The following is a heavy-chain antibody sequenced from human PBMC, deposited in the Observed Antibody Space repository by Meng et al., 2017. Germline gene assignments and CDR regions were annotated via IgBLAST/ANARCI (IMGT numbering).Heavy chain of an antibody. J-gene: IGHJ4*02. Sequence: QVQLQQGGAGLLKLSETLSLTCAVYGGSFSGYYWSWIRQPPGKGLEWIGEINHSGSTNYNPSLKSRVTISVDTSKNQFSLKLSSVTAADTAVYYCASSGYSYGYRFDYWGQGTLVTVSS. D-gene: IGHD5-18*01. CDR3: ASSGYSYGYRFDY. CDR1: GGSFSGYY. CDR2: INHSGST. V-gene: IGHV4-34*01.